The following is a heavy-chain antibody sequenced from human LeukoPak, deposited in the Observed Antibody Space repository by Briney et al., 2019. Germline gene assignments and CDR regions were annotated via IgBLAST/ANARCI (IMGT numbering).Heavy chain of an antibody. Sequence: GGSLRLSCSASGFIFSTYALNWVRQAPGKGLEWVAVISYDGSNKYYADSVKGRFTISRDNSKNTLYLQMNSLRAEDTAVYYCAKDLPANPSGMDVWGQGTTVTVSS. CDR2: ISYDGSNK. D-gene: IGHD4/OR15-4a*01. CDR3: AKDLPANPSGMDV. J-gene: IGHJ6*02. V-gene: IGHV3-30*18. CDR1: GFIFSTYA.